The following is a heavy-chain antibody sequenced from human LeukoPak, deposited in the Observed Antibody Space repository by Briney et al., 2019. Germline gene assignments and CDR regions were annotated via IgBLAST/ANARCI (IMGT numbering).Heavy chain of an antibody. J-gene: IGHJ4*02. CDR2: ISWNSGSI. Sequence: PGGSLRLSCAASGFTFDDYAMHWVRQAPGKGLEWVSGISWNSGSIGYADSVKGRFTISRDNAKNSLYLQMNSLRAEDTALYYCAKTLYGSGAYYFDYWGQGTLVTVSS. CDR1: GFTFDDYA. CDR3: AKTLYGSGAYYFDY. D-gene: IGHD3-10*01. V-gene: IGHV3-9*01.